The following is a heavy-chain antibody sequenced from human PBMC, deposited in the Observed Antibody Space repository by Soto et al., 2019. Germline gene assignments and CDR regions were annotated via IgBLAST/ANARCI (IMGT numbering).Heavy chain of an antibody. V-gene: IGHV3-72*01. D-gene: IGHD3-10*01. CDR2: SKNKADSYTT. CDR1: GFTFSDHY. Sequence: EVQLVESGGGLVQPGGSLRLSCAASGFTFSDHYMDWVRQAPGKGLEWVGRSKNKADSYTTEYAASVKGRFTISRDGSKNSLFLQMNSLKTEGTAVYYCTVWGSGNDLGAAWGKGILVTVSS. CDR3: TVWGSGNDLGAA. J-gene: IGHJ4*02.